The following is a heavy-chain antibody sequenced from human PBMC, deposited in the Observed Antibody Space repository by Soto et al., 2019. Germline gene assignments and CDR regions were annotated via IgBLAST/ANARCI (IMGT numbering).Heavy chain of an antibody. CDR3: ARLIGNSWLDS. Sequence: SSTLSLSCAISGDSVPTNSATWAWIRQSPSRGLEWLGRTYYRSNWYTDYAVSVKGRITISPDTSNNQLSLQLNSVTPDDTAVYYCARLIGNSWLDSWGQGTLVTVSS. D-gene: IGHD2-8*01. CDR1: GDSVPTNSAT. V-gene: IGHV6-1*01. CDR2: TYYRSNWYT. J-gene: IGHJ5*01.